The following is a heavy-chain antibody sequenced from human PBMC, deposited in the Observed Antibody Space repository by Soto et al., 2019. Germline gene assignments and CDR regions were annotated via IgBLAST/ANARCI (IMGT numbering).Heavy chain of an antibody. J-gene: IGHJ4*02. CDR2: ISAYNGNT. V-gene: IGHV1-18*01. CDR3: ARHITGTRAMFDY. CDR1: CYTFTSYG. D-gene: IGHD1-7*01. Sequence: SVKVSFRASCYTFTSYGISWVRQAPGQGLEWMGWISAYNGNTNYAQKLQGRVTMTTDTSTSTAYMELRGLRSDDTAVYYCARHITGTRAMFDYWGQGTLVTVSS.